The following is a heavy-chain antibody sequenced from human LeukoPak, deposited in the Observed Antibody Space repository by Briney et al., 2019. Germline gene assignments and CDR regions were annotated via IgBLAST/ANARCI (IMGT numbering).Heavy chain of an antibody. V-gene: IGHV4-61*01. D-gene: IGHD4-17*01. CDR1: GGSISSSSYY. CDR3: ARGVYGAYFDF. CDR2: RQSNGYT. J-gene: IGHJ4*02. Sequence: SETLSLTCTVSGGSISSSSYYWSWLRQPPGKGLEWIAYRQSNGYTEYYPSLMSRVTISLDTSKRQLSLKLTSVTAADTAVYYCARGVYGAYFDFWGQGTLVTVSS.